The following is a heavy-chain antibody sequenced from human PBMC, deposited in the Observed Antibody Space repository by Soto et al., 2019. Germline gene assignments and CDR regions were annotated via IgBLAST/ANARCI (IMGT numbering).Heavy chain of an antibody. D-gene: IGHD3-22*01. CDR2: IYYSGST. CDR1: GGSVSSGSYY. Sequence: SETLSLTCTVSGGSVSSGSYYWSWIRQPPGKGLEWIGYIYYSGSTNYNPSLKSRVTISVDTSKNQFSLKLSSVTAADTAVYYCARGRHYDSIENWGQGTLVTVSS. J-gene: IGHJ4*02. CDR3: ARGRHYDSIEN. V-gene: IGHV4-61*01.